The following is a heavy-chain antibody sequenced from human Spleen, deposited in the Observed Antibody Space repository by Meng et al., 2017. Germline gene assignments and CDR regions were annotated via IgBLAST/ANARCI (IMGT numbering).Heavy chain of an antibody. Sequence: GESLKISCAASGFTFSSYAMHWVRQAPGKGLEWVAVISYDGSNKYYADSVKGRFTISRDNSKNTLYLQMNSLRAEDTAVYYCARGAAAAGRDDAFDIWGQGTMVTVSS. V-gene: IGHV3-30*01. CDR3: ARGAAAAGRDDAFDI. CDR2: ISYDGSNK. J-gene: IGHJ3*02. D-gene: IGHD6-13*01. CDR1: GFTFSSYA.